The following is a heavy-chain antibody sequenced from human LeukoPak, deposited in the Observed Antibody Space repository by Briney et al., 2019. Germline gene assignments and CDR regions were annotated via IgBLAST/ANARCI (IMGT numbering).Heavy chain of an antibody. D-gene: IGHD6-13*01. CDR3: ASGRQLGY. Sequence: QPGGSLRLSCAASGFTFSNYGMSWVRQAPGKGLEWVANIKEDGSEKYYVDSVKGRFTISRDNARNSLYLQMNSLRAEDTAVYYCASGRQLGYWGQGTLVPVSS. J-gene: IGHJ4*02. V-gene: IGHV3-7*01. CDR2: IKEDGSEK. CDR1: GFTFSNYG.